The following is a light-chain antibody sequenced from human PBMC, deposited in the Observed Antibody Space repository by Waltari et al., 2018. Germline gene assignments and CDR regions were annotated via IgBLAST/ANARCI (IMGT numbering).Light chain of an antibody. CDR3: ASWDDSLNGHWV. CDR1: ASNIGGNL. V-gene: IGLV1-44*01. Sequence: QSVLTQPPSASGTPGQRVTISCSGSASNIGGNLVNWYQQLPGKAPKLLIHRSDRRPSGAPDRFSASKTGTSASLAISGLQSEDEADYFWASWDDSLNGHWVFGGGTKVTVL. CDR2: RSD. J-gene: IGLJ3*02.